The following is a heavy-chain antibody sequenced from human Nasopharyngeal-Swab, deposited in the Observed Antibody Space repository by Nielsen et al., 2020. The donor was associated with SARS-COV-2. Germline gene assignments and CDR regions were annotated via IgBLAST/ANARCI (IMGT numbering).Heavy chain of an antibody. CDR1: GYTFTNYY. CDR2: INPSSGSA. V-gene: IGHV1-46*01. CDR3: ARDSSAFNAFDI. J-gene: IGHJ3*02. Sequence: ASVKVSCKASGYTFTNYYMHWVRQAPGQGLEWMGIINPSSGSASYAQKFRGRVTMTRDTSTSTVYMELSSLRSEDTAVYYCARDSSAFNAFDIWGQGAMVTVSS. D-gene: IGHD3-22*01.